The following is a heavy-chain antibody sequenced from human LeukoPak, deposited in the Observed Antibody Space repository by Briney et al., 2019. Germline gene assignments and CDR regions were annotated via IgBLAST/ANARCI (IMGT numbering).Heavy chain of an antibody. CDR2: INHSGST. CDR1: GGSFSGYY. Sequence: SETLSLTCAVYGGSFSGYYWSWIRQPPGKGLEWIGEINHSGSTNYNPSLKSRVTISLDTSKDQFSLKMSSVTAADTAVYYCAREVGTMTTHYFEYRGQGALVTVSS. V-gene: IGHV4-34*01. J-gene: IGHJ4*02. D-gene: IGHD4-17*01. CDR3: AREVGTMTTHYFEY.